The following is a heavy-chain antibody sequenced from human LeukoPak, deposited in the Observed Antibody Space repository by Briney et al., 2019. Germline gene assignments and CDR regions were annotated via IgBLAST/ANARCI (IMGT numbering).Heavy chain of an antibody. J-gene: IGHJ4*02. CDR2: INSDGSST. Sequence: GGSLRLSCAASGFTFSSYWMHWVRQAPGKGLVWVSRINSDGSSTSYADSVKGRFTISRDNAKNTLYLQMNSLRAEDTAVYYCAMGGNSRAVDYWGQGTLVTVSS. V-gene: IGHV3-74*01. D-gene: IGHD4-23*01. CDR1: GFTFSSYW. CDR3: AMGGNSRAVDY.